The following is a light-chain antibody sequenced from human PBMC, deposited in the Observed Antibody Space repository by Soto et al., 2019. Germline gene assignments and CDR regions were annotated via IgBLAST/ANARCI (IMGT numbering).Light chain of an antibody. CDR2: GAS. V-gene: IGKV3-20*01. Sequence: EIVLTQSPGTLSLSPGERATLSCRASQSVSSSYLAWYQQKPGQAPRLLIYGASSRATGIPDRFSGSGSGTDFTLTISRVEPEEFAVYYCQQYVSYITFGQGTRLQIK. CDR3: QQYVSYIT. CDR1: QSVSSSY. J-gene: IGKJ5*01.